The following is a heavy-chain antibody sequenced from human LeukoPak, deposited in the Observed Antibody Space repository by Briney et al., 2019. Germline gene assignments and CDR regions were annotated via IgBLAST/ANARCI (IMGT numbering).Heavy chain of an antibody. CDR2: IYYSGST. CDR3: ARLSNSMVYYYMDV. J-gene: IGHJ6*03. D-gene: IGHD2/OR15-2a*01. CDR1: GCSISSSSYY. V-gene: IGHV4-39*01. Sequence: PSETVSLTCTVSGCSISSSSYYWGWIRQPPGKGLEWIGSIYYSGSTYYNPSLKSRVTISVDTSKNQFSLKLSSVTAADTAVYYCARLSNSMVYYYMDVWGKGTTVTVSS.